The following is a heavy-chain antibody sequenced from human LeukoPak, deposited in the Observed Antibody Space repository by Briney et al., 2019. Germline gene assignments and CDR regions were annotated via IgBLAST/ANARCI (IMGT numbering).Heavy chain of an antibody. D-gene: IGHD5-18*01. Sequence: ASVKVSCKASGYTFTGYYMHWVRQTPGQGLEWMGWINPNSGGTNYAQKFQGRVTMTRDTSISTAYMELSRLRSDDTAVYYCAKAQRGYSYGYFDYWGQGTLVTVSS. CDR1: GYTFTGYY. J-gene: IGHJ4*02. V-gene: IGHV1-2*02. CDR3: AKAQRGYSYGYFDY. CDR2: INPNSGGT.